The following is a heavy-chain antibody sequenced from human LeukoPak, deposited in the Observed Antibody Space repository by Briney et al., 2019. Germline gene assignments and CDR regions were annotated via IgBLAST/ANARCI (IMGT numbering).Heavy chain of an antibody. CDR2: INSITGGT. V-gene: IGHV1-2*06. CDR3: ARPYCSSTSCYGGWFDP. CDR1: GYTFTGYY. D-gene: IGHD2-2*01. J-gene: IGHJ5*02. Sequence: GASVKVSCKASGYTFTGYYMHWVRQAPGQGLEWMGQINSITGGTNYAQKFQGRVTMTRNTSISTAYMELSSLRSEDTAVYYCARPYCSSTSCYGGWFDPWGQGTLVTVSS.